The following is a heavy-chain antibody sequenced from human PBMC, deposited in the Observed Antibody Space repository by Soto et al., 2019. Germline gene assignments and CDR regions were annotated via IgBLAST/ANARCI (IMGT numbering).Heavy chain of an antibody. D-gene: IGHD3-10*01. CDR3: AKDYGSGSWFDY. V-gene: IGHV3-23*01. Sequence: EVQLLDSGGGLVQPGGSLRLSCAASGFTFSSYAMSWVRQAPGKGLEWVSVISGGADKTYYADSVKGRFTISRDNSKKTLYLQLNSLRAEDTAMYFCAKDYGSGSWFDYWGQGTLVTVSS. J-gene: IGHJ4*02. CDR2: ISGGADKT. CDR1: GFTFSSYA.